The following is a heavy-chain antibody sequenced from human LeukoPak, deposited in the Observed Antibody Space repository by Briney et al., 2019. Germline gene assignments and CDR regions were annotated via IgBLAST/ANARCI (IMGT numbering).Heavy chain of an antibody. V-gene: IGHV3-21*01. CDR1: GFTFSSYS. J-gene: IGHJ4*02. D-gene: IGHD1-26*01. CDR3: ARTSGSRHYYFDY. Sequence: GGSLRLSCAASGFTFSSYSMNWVRQAPGKGLEWVSSISSSSTYIYYADSVKGRFTISRDNAKNSLYLQMNSLRAEDTAVYYCARTSGSRHYYFDYWGQGTLVTVSS. CDR2: ISSSSTYI.